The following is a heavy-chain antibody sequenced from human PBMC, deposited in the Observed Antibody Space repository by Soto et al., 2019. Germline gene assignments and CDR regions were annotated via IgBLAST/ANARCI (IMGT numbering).Heavy chain of an antibody. CDR1: GGSRISEDYY. CDR3: AREDYGPAGYYYYAMDV. V-gene: IGHV4-30-4*01. CDR2: IYYSGST. J-gene: IGHJ6*02. D-gene: IGHD3-16*01. Sequence: PLSRTCTVSGGSRISEDYYWSWIRQPPGKGLEWIGYIYYSGSTYYNPSLKSRVTISVDTSKNQFSLKLSSVTAADTAVYYCAREDYGPAGYYYYAMDVRGQGTTVTVSS.